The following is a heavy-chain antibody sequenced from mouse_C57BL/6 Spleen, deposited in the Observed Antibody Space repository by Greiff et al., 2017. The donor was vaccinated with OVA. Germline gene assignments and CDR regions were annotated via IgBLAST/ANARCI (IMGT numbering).Heavy chain of an antibody. CDR3: ARDSVYFKWYFDV. J-gene: IGHJ1*03. Sequence: EVQVVESGGGLVKPGGSLKLSCAASGFTFSSYAMSWVRQTPEKRLEWVATISDGGNYTYYPDNVKGRFTISRDNAKNNLYLQMSHLKSEDTAMYYCARDSVYFKWYFDVWGTGTTVTVSS. V-gene: IGHV5-4*01. CDR2: ISDGGNYT. D-gene: IGHD1-1*01. CDR1: GFTFSSYA.